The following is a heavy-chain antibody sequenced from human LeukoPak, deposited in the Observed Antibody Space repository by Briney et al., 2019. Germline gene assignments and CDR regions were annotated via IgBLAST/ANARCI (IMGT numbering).Heavy chain of an antibody. CDR1: GYSFTSYW. CDR2: IYPGDSDT. Sequence: GESLKISCKGSGYSFTSYWIGWVRQMPGKGLEWMGIIYPGDSDTRYSPSFQGQVTISADKSISTAYLQWSSLKASDTAMYYCERGGDTVQAWFDPWGQGALVTVSS. CDR3: ERGGDTVQAWFDP. J-gene: IGHJ5*02. V-gene: IGHV5-51*01. D-gene: IGHD2-21*01.